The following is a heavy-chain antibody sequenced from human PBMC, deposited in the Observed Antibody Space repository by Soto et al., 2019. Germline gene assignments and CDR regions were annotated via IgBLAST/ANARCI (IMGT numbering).Heavy chain of an antibody. CDR2: IDPSDSQT. CDR1: GYSFAGYW. J-gene: IGHJ4*02. CDR3: ARQIYDSDTGPNFQYYFDS. Sequence: GESLKISCKGSGYSFAGYWITWVRQKTGKGLEWMGRIDPSDSQTYYSPSFRGHVTISVTKSITTVFLQWSSLRASDTAMYYCARQIYDSDTGPNFQYYFDSWGQGTPVTVSS. V-gene: IGHV5-10-1*01. D-gene: IGHD3-22*01.